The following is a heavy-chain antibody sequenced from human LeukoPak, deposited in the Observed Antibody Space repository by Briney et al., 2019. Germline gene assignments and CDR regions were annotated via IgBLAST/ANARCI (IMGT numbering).Heavy chain of an antibody. V-gene: IGHV4-39*01. Sequence: PSETLSLTCTVSGGSISSSSYYWGWIRQPPGKGLEWTGSIYYSGSTYYNPSLKSRVTISVDTSKNQFSLKLSSVTAADTAVYYCASRRYGGSYYDYWGQGTLVTVSS. CDR3: ASRRYGGSYYDY. CDR1: GGSISSSSYY. D-gene: IGHD5-18*01. CDR2: IYYSGST. J-gene: IGHJ4*02.